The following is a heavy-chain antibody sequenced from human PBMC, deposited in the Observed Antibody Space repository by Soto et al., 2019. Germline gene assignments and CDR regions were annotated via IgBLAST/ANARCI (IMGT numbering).Heavy chain of an antibody. D-gene: IGHD3-3*01. CDR3: ASPGGSGYADGFDI. CDR2: IGVYNGHT. V-gene: IGHV1-18*01. J-gene: IGHJ3*02. Sequence: QVPLVQSGAEVKKPGASVTVSCKASGYTFVDYGLNWVRQAPGQGLEWMGWIGVYNGHTNYAQNLQGRVTMTADTSTSTAYMELKSLRSDDTAVYYCASPGGSGYADGFDIWGLGTMVTVSS. CDR1: GYTFVDYG.